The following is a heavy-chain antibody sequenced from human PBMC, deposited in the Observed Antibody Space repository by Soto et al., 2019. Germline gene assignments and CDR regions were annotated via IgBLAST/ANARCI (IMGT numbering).Heavy chain of an antibody. J-gene: IGHJ5*02. CDR2: IDHSGST. D-gene: IGHD6-19*01. CDR1: GGSISSSNW. CDR3: ARKAVAGSNWFDP. V-gene: IGHV4-4*02. Sequence: SETLSLTCAVSGGSISSSNWWSWVRQPPGKGLEWIGEIDHSGSTNYNPSLKSRVTISVDKSKNQFSLKLSSVTAADTAVYYCARKAVAGSNWFDPWGQGTLVTVSS.